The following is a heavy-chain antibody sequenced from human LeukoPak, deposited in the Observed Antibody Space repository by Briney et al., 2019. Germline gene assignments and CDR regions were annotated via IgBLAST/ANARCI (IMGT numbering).Heavy chain of an antibody. Sequence: SETLSLTCTVSGGSISSYYWSWIRQPAGKGLEWIGRIYTSGSTNYNPSLKSRVTMSVDTSKNQFSLKLSSVTAADTAVYYCARDKSVDFWSGYYILFDYWGQGTLVTVSS. CDR3: ARDKSVDFWSGYYILFDY. J-gene: IGHJ4*02. CDR2: IYTSGST. CDR1: GGSISSYY. V-gene: IGHV4-4*07. D-gene: IGHD3-3*01.